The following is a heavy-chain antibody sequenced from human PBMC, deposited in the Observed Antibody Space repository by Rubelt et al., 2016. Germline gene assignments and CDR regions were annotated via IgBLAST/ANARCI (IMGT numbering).Heavy chain of an antibody. J-gene: IGHJ4*02. CDR2: IYSGGST. V-gene: IGHV3-53*01. CDR1: GFTVSSNY. D-gene: IGHD3-3*01. Sequence: EVQLVESGGGLVQPGGSLRLSCAASGFTVSSNYMSWVRQAPGKGLEWVSVIYSGGSTYYADSVKGRFTISRDNAKKSLYLEMNSLRAEDTAVYYCARRDFLNGYFTHWGQGTLVTVSS. CDR3: ARRDFLNGYFTH.